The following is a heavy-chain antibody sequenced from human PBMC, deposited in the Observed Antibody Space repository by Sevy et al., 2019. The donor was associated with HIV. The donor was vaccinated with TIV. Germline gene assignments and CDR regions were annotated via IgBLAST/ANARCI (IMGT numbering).Heavy chain of an antibody. J-gene: IGHJ5*02. Sequence: GGSLRLSCAASGFTFSSYWMSWVRQAPGKGLEWVANIKQDGSEKYYVDSVKGRFTISRDNAKNSLYLQMNSLRAEDTAVYYCACERGDRFFGVVKLDPWGRGTLVTVSS. CDR3: ACERGDRFFGVVKLDP. V-gene: IGHV3-7*01. CDR2: IKQDGSEK. CDR1: GFTFSSYW. D-gene: IGHD3-3*01.